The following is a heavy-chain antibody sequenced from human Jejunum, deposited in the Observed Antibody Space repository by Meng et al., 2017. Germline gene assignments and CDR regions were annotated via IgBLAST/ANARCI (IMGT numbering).Heavy chain of an antibody. CDR3: ARALGAYGDSGFAY. V-gene: IGHV4-34*01. CDR2: ISHSGST. D-gene: IGHD4-17*01. Sequence: QVPVQEWGEGLLKPSGTLSLTCAGSGGSLKDFYWNWIRQPPGKGLEWIGEISHSGSTIYNPSLKSRVTISVDRSQNQLSLKLTSVSGTDTAVYFCARALGAYGDSGFAYWGQGALVTVSS. CDR1: GGSLKDFY. J-gene: IGHJ4*02.